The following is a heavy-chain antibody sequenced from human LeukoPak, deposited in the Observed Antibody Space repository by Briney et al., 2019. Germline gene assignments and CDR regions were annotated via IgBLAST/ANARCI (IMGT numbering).Heavy chain of an antibody. CDR1: GFTFSSYA. D-gene: IGHD3-10*01. CDR2: ISGSGGST. J-gene: IGHJ4*02. Sequence: GGSLRLSCAASGFTFSSYAMSWVRQAPGKGLEWVSAISGSGGSTYYADSVKGRFTISRDNSKNTLYLQMNSLRAEETAVYYCSKPNNINYYGSGSLDYWGQGTLVTVSS. CDR3: SKPNNINYYGSGSLDY. V-gene: IGHV3-23*01.